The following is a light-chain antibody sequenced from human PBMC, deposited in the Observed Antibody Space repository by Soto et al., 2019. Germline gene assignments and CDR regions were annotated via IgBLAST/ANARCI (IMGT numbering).Light chain of an antibody. CDR1: QDISNY. V-gene: IGKV1-33*01. Sequence: DIQMTQSPSSLSASVGDRVTITCQASQDISNYLNWYQQKPGKAPKLLIYDASNLETGVPSRFSGSGSGTDFTFNISSLQPEDIATYYCQHYDNLPALTFGGGTKVEIK. CDR3: QHYDNLPALT. J-gene: IGKJ4*01. CDR2: DAS.